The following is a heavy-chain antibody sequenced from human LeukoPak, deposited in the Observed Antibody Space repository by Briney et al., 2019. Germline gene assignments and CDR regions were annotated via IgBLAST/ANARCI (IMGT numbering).Heavy chain of an antibody. CDR1: GFTFSSYW. D-gene: IGHD4-23*01. CDR2: INSGGSGT. Sequence: GGFLRLSCAASGFTFSSYWMHWVRQAPGKGQVWVSRINSGGSGTIYADSVRGRFTISRDNAKNTLYLQVNSLRAEDTAVYYCARTEGTVAYDSWGQGTLVTVSS. V-gene: IGHV3-74*01. J-gene: IGHJ5*01. CDR3: ARTEGTVAYDS.